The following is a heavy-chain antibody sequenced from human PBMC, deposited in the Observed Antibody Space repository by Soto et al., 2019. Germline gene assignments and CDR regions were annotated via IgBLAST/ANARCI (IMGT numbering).Heavy chain of an antibody. J-gene: IGHJ4*02. Sequence: GSKLASNASVCVRLCNYSINLVRPEHRKGLEWVSGISGGGGGTYYADSVKGRFIISRDNSKNTVYLQMNSLRAEDTAFYYCAKDSISDRETFNFDSWVQGTLVTVSS. CDR3: AKDSISDRETFNFDS. CDR1: VRLCNYS. V-gene: IGHV3-23*01. D-gene: IGHD1-26*01. CDR2: ISGGGGGT.